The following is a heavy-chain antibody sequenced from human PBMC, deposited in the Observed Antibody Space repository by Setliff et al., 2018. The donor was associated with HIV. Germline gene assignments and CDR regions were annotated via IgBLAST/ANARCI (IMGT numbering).Heavy chain of an antibody. CDR3: ANSPYYYDSSGYSYFDY. CDR1: GGSISSSSYY. D-gene: IGHD3-22*01. CDR2: IYYSGST. Sequence: PSETLSLTCTVSGGSISSSSYYWGWIRQPPGKGLEWIGSIYYSGSTHYNPSLKSRVTISVDTSKNQFSLKLSSVTAADTAVYYCANSPYYYDSSGYSYFDYWGQGTLVTVS. V-gene: IGHV4-39*07. J-gene: IGHJ4*02.